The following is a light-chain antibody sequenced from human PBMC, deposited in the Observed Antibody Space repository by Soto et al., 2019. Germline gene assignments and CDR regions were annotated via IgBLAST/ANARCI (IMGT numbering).Light chain of an antibody. CDR2: GNS. V-gene: IGLV1-40*01. J-gene: IGLJ1*01. Sequence: QSVLTQPPSVSGAPGQRVTISCTGSSSNIGAGYDVHWYQQLPGTAPKLLIYGNSNRPSGVRDRFPGSKSGTSASLAITGLQAEDEADYYCQSYDSSLSGYVFGTGTKLTVL. CDR1: SSNIGAGYD. CDR3: QSYDSSLSGYV.